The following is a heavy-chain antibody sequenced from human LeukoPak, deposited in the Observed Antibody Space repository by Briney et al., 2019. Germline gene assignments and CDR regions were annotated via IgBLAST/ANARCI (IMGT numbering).Heavy chain of an antibody. CDR2: ISSSGSTI. J-gene: IGHJ3*02. CDR3: ASTVLSGDAFDI. Sequence: GGSLRLSCAASGFTFSSYEMNWVRQAPGKGLEWVSYISSSGSTIYYADSVKGRFTISRDNAKNSLYLQMNSLRAEDTAVYYCASTVLSGDAFDIWGQGTVVTVSS. V-gene: IGHV3-48*03. D-gene: IGHD2-8*02. CDR1: GFTFSSYE.